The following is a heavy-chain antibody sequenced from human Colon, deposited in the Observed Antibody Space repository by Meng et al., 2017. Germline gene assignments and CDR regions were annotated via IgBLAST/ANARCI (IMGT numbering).Heavy chain of an antibody. CDR2: TSHSGST. J-gene: IGHJ4*02. D-gene: IGHD3-22*01. V-gene: IGHV4-4*02. CDR1: GGSISRSDW. CDR3: ASSDYYRSDY. Sequence: QVQLQGSGPGLVKPSEPLSVACAVSGGSISRSDWWSWVRQPPGKGLEWIGETSHSGSTNYSPSLKSRVTISLDKSKNQLSLKLNSVTAADTAVYYCASSDYYRSDYWGQGTLVTVSS.